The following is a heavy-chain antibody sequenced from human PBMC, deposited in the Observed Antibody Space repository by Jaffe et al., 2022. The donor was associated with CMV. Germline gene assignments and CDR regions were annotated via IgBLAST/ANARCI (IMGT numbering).Heavy chain of an antibody. V-gene: IGHV4-59*01. J-gene: IGHJ4*02. CDR3: ASIASPTTGWYRGPSTFDY. Sequence: QVQLQESGPGLVKPSETLSLTCSVSGGSINRYSWSWIRQPPGKGLEYIGYIHHTGSTNYNPSLQSRVTISVDTSKNQFSLRLTSVTAADTAVYYCASIASPTTGWYRGPSTFDYWGQGTLVTVSS. D-gene: IGHD6-19*01. CDR2: IHHTGST. CDR1: GGSINRYS.